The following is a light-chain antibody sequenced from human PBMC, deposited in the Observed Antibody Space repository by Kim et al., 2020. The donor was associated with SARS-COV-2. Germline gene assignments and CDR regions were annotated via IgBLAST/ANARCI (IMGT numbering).Light chain of an antibody. CDR2: DVS. Sequence: SITISCNGTSSDVGGYNYVSWYQQHPGKAPKLMIYDVSNRPSGVSNRFSGSKSGNTASLTISGLQAEDEADYYCSSYTSSSTSYVFGTGTKVTVL. J-gene: IGLJ1*01. V-gene: IGLV2-14*03. CDR3: SSYTSSSTSYV. CDR1: SSDVGGYNY.